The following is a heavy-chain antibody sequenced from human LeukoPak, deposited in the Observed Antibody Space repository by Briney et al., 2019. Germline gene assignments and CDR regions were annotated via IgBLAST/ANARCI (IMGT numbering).Heavy chain of an antibody. CDR2: MNPNSGNT. V-gene: IGHV1-8*01. CDR3: ARFSSSWYYFDY. CDR1: GYTFTSYD. J-gene: IGHJ4*02. Sequence: GASVKVSCKASGYTFTSYDINWVRQAPGQGLEWMGWMNPNSGNTGYAQKFQGRVTMTRNTSISTAYMELSSLRSEDTAVYYCARFSSSWYYFDYWGQGTLVTVSS. D-gene: IGHD6-13*01.